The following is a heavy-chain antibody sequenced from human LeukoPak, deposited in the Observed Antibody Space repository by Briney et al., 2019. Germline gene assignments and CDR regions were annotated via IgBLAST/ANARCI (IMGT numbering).Heavy chain of an antibody. V-gene: IGHV3-11*05. CDR3: ARDLAYCGGDCYPDAFDI. J-gene: IGHJ3*02. CDR1: GFTFSDYY. D-gene: IGHD2-21*02. Sequence: GGSLRLSCAASGFTFSDYYMSWIRQAQGKGLEWVSYISSSSSYTNYADSVKGRFTISRDNAKNSLYLQMNSLRAEDTAVYYCARDLAYCGGDCYPDAFDIWGQGTMVTVSS. CDR2: ISSSSSYT.